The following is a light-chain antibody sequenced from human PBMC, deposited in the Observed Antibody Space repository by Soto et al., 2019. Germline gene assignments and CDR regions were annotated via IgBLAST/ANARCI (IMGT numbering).Light chain of an antibody. V-gene: IGKV3D-20*01. J-gene: IGKJ5*01. Sequence: DIVLQESRATLSFSPGKRTTLSCEASQSVSSSRLAWYQQKPALAPRLLIYDGFLRATGIPDRFSGSGSGTDFTLTISRLEPEDFAVYYCQQYGNSPITFGQGTLLEI. CDR3: QQYGNSPIT. CDR2: DGF. CDR1: QSVSSSR.